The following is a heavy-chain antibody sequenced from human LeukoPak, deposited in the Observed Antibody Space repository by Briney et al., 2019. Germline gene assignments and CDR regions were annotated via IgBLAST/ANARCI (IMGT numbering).Heavy chain of an antibody. D-gene: IGHD4-17*01. J-gene: IGHJ4*02. Sequence: ASVKVSCKASGYTFTSYYMDWVRQAPGQGLEWMGIIHPSGGSTSYAQKFQGRVTMTRDTSTSTVYVELSSLRSEDTAVYYCARAHLHYGDSIHDLDYWGQGTLVTVSS. V-gene: IGHV1-46*01. CDR1: GYTFTSYY. CDR2: IHPSGGST. CDR3: ARAHLHYGDSIHDLDY.